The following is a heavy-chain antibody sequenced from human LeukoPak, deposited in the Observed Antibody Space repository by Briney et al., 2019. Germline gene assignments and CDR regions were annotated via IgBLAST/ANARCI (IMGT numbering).Heavy chain of an antibody. CDR3: AKSPIAARPTTAGY. CDR2: ISGRGGST. V-gene: IGHV3-23*01. D-gene: IGHD6-6*01. J-gene: IGHJ4*02. CDR1: GFTFSSYA. Sequence: PGGSLRLSCAASGFTFSSYAMSWVRQAPGKGLEWVSAISGRGGSTYYADSVKGRFTISRDNSKNTLYLQMNSLRAEDTAVYYCAKSPIAARPTTAGYWGQGTLVTVSS.